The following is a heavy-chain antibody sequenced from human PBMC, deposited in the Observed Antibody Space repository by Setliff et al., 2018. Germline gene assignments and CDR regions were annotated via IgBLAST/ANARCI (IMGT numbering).Heavy chain of an antibody. V-gene: IGHV3-7*03. Sequence: SCAASGFTFSTYWMSWVRQAPGKGLEWVANIKQDGSEKYYVDSVKGRFSISRDNAKNSLYLQMNSLRAEDTAVYYCANPTRGTYHYNGMDVWGQGTTVTVSS. D-gene: IGHD1-1*01. J-gene: IGHJ6*02. CDR1: GFTFSTYW. CDR3: ANPTRGTYHYNGMDV. CDR2: IKQDGSEK.